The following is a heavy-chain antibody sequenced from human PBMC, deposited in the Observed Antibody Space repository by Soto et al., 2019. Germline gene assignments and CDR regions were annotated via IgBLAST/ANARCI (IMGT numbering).Heavy chain of an antibody. V-gene: IGHV3-49*03. Sequence: GGSLRLSCTASGFTFGDYAMSWFRQAPGKGLEWVGFIRSKAYGGTTKYAASVKGRFTISRDDSKSIAYLQMNSLKTEDTAVYYCTSDIVVVVAQYGMDVWGQGTTVTVSS. CDR3: TSDIVVVVAQYGMDV. CDR1: GFTFGDYA. D-gene: IGHD2-15*01. J-gene: IGHJ6*02. CDR2: IRSKAYGGTT.